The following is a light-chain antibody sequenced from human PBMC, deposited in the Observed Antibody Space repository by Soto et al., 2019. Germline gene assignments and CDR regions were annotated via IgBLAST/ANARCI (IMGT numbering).Light chain of an antibody. J-gene: IGKJ4*01. V-gene: IGKV1-9*01. CDR2: EES. CDR1: QAITNN. CDR3: QQVKSYPRT. Sequence: DIHLTQSASSLSSSVGDTVTITWRSSQAITNNLAWYQQKPGNPPKLLIYEESTLHSGVPSRFSGRKVGTQFILTIDSLQPEDFETYYCQQVKSYPRTFGGGTKVDI.